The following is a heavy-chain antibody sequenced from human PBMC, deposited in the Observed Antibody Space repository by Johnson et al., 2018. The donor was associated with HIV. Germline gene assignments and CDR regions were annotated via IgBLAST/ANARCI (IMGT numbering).Heavy chain of an antibody. J-gene: IGHJ3*02. CDR2: ISGSGGST. Sequence: VLLVESGGGLVQPGGSLRLSCAASGFTFDDFGMGWVRQAPGKGVEWVSAISGSGGSTGYADSVKGRFTISRDNAKNSLYLQMNSLRAEDTALYYCARSGAGAAFDIWGQGTMVTVSS. CDR3: ARSGAGAAFDI. CDR1: GFTFDDFG. V-gene: IGHV3-20*04. D-gene: IGHD6-19*01.